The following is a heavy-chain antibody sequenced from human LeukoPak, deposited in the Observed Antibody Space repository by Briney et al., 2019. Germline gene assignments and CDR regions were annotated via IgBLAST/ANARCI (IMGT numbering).Heavy chain of an antibody. J-gene: IGHJ5*02. CDR2: INPNSGGT. CDR1: GYTFTGYY. V-gene: IGHV1-2*02. CDR3: ARMDSDEDIVVVPAAPNWFDP. Sequence: ASVTVSCKASGYTFTGYYMHWLRQPPGKGLEWMGWINPNSGGTNYAQKLQGRVTMTRDTSISTAYMELSRLRSDDTAVYYCARMDSDEDIVVVPAAPNWFDPWGQGTLVTVSS. D-gene: IGHD2-2*01.